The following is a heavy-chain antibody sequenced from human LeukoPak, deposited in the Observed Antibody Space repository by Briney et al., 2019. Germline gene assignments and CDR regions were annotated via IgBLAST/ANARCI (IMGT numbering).Heavy chain of an antibody. CDR1: GVTFDDYY. D-gene: IGHD4-17*01. J-gene: IGHJ4*02. V-gene: IGHV4-34*01. CDR3: TRMTTGHDY. CDR2: INHSGYT. Sequence: SETLSLTCAVSGVTFDDYYWAWVRQTPGKGLEWIGEINHSGYTNDSPSLKSRVTLSIDTSRKQFSLNLRSVTVADAGTYYCTRMTTGHDYWGQGTLVTVSS.